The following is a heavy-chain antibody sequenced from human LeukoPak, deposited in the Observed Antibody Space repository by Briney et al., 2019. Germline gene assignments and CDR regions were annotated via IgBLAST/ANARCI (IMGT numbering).Heavy chain of an antibody. CDR2: ISSSSSYI. V-gene: IGHV3-21*01. CDR1: GFTFSSYS. J-gene: IGHJ4*02. CDR3: ARALGYCSGGSCYIDY. D-gene: IGHD2-15*01. Sequence: PGGSLRLSCAASGFTFSSYSMNWVRQAPGKGLEWVSSISSSSSYIYYADSVKGRFTISRDNAKNSLYLQMNSLRAEDTAVYYCARALGYCSGGSCYIDYWGQGTLVTASS.